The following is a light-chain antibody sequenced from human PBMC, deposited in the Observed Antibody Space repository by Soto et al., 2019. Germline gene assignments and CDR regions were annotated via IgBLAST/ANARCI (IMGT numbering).Light chain of an antibody. CDR2: GAS. CDR3: HKYKEWRRIT. CDR1: QSVNSNS. Sequence: FVCPQSPSLLALSIENRDALSCRAGQSVNSNSLAWYQQKPGQAPRVFIYGASTRATGIPDGFSGSGSGTDFTLTISILDHEDFAVYDCHKYKEWRRITFGYGTRLEIK. V-gene: IGKV3-20*01. J-gene: IGKJ5*01.